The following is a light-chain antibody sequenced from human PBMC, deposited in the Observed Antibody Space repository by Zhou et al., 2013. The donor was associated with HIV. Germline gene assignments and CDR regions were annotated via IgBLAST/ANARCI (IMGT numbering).Light chain of an antibody. CDR3: QQSYGTPPT. CDR1: QNIDPY. J-gene: IGKJ5*01. Sequence: DIQMTQFPSSLSASVGDRVTITCRATQNIDPYLNWYHQRRGEGPKILIYSASNLHSGAPARFRGSGSGPDFTLTITSLRPEDSGMYFCQQSYGTPPTFGQGTRLEVK. CDR2: SAS. V-gene: IGKV1-39*01.